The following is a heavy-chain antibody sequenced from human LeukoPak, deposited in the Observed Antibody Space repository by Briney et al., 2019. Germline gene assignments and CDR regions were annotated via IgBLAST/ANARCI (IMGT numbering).Heavy chain of an antibody. J-gene: IGHJ4*02. CDR1: GFTFSSYA. Sequence: QSGGSLRLSCAASGFTFSSYAMHWVRQAPGKGLEWVAVISYDGSNKYYADSVKGRFTISRDNSKNTLYLQMNSLRAEDTAVYYCARPMVYASSPFDYWGQGTLVTVSS. CDR2: ISYDGSNK. CDR3: ARPMVYASSPFDY. V-gene: IGHV3-30-3*01. D-gene: IGHD2-8*01.